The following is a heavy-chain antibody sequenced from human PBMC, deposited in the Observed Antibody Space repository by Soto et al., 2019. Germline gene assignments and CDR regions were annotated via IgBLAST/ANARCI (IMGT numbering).Heavy chain of an antibody. CDR2: IYYSGST. CDR1: GCSISSSSYY. CDR3: ASSDGGSTIDY. V-gene: IGHV4-39*01. J-gene: IGHJ4*02. Sequence: PSETLSLSCSVSGCSISSSSYYWGWIRQPPGKGLQWIGTIYYSGSTYYNPSLKSRVTISVDTSKNQFSLKLSSVTAADTAVYYCASSDGGSTIDYWGQGALVTVSS.